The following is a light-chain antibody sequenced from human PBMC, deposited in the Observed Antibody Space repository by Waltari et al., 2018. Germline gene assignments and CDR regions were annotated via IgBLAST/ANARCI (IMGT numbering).Light chain of an antibody. CDR1: QSISTF. CDR3: QQTYSTPRT. CDR2: ASS. J-gene: IGKJ1*01. V-gene: IGKV1-39*01. Sequence: DIQMTQSPSSLSASVGDRVTITCRASQSISTFLNWYQQKPGKAPKLLIYASSNLQSEGPSRFSGSGSGTDFTLTISSLQPEDFATYYCQQTYSTPRTFGQGTKVEIK.